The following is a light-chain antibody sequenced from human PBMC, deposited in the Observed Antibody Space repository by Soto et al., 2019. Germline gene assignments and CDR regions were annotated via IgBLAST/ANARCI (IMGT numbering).Light chain of an antibody. V-gene: IGLV1-40*01. CDR2: GNS. CDR1: ISNIGAGYD. J-gene: IGLJ1*01. Sequence: QSVLTQPPSVSGAPGQRVTISCTGSISNIGAGYDVHWYQQLPGTAPKLLIYGNSNRPSGVPDRFSGSKSGTSASLAITGLQAEDEADYYCQSYDSSVTLRVFGTGTKLTVL. CDR3: QSYDSSVTLRV.